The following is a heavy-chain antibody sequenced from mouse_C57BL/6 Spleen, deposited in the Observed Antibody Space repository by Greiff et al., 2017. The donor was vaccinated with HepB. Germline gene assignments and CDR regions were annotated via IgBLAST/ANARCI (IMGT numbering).Heavy chain of an antibody. Sequence: VQLQQPGAELVRPGSSVKLSCKASGYTFTSYWMDWVKQRPGQGLEWIGNIYPSDSETHYTQKFKDKATLTVDKSSSTAYMQLSSLTSEDSAVYYCARRHYGSSYGYFDVWGTGTTVTVSS. V-gene: IGHV1-61*01. J-gene: IGHJ1*03. CDR2: IYPSDSET. CDR1: GYTFTSYW. CDR3: ARRHYGSSYGYFDV. D-gene: IGHD1-1*01.